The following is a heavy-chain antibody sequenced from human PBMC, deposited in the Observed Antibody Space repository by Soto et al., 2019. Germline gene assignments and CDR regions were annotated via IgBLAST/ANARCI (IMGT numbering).Heavy chain of an antibody. CDR1: GVTFSSET. V-gene: IGHV1-69*01. J-gene: IGHJ4*02. CDR3: ATELGENPASPFDA. CDR2: IIPLFGTA. Sequence: QGQLVQSGADVKKPGSSVKVSCQASGVTFSSETLGWVRQAPGQGLEWVGGIIPLFGTASYAQKFQGRVTITADEYTSTVDMELSSLRSDDTAVYFCATELGENPASPFDAWGQGTLVTVSS. D-gene: IGHD3-10*01.